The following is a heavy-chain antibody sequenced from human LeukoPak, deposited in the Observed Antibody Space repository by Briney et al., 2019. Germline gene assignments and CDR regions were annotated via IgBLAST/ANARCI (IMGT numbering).Heavy chain of an antibody. V-gene: IGHV4-59*01. CDR2: IYYSGST. CDR1: GGSISSYY. D-gene: IGHD4-4*01. CDR3: AGMTTVTAVDY. Sequence: SETLSLTCTVSGGSISSYYWSWIRQPPGKGLEWIGYIYYSGSTNYNPSLKSRVTISVDTSKNQFSLELSSVTAADTAVYYCAGMTTVTAVDYWGLGTLVTVSS. J-gene: IGHJ4*02.